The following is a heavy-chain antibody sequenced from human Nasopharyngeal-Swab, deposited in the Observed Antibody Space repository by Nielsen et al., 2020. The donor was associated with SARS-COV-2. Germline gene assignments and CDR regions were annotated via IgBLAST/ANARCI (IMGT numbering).Heavy chain of an antibody. J-gene: IGHJ4*02. CDR3: ARGPRGPTESGLNY. CDR2: MNPNSGNT. D-gene: IGHD1-26*01. CDR1: GYSFTSYY. V-gene: IGHV1-8*01. Sequence: ASVKVSCKASGYSFTSYYMHWVRQAPGQGLEWMGWMNPNSGNTGYAQKFQGRVTMTRNTSISTAYMELSSLRSEDTAVYYCARGPRGPTESGLNYWGQGTLVTVSS.